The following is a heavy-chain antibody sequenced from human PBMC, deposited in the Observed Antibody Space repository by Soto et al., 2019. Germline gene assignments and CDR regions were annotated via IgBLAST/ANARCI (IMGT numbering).Heavy chain of an antibody. J-gene: IGHJ6*03. CDR1: GGSISSYY. D-gene: IGHD3-16*02. CDR2: IYYSGST. Sequence: ETLSLTCTVSGGSISSYYWSWIRQPPGKGLEWIGYIYYSGSTNYNPSLKSRVTISVDTSKNQFSLKLSSVTAADTAVYYCARMGSWGELSLYYYYYIDVWGKGNTVTVSS. V-gene: IGHV4-59*01. CDR3: ARMGSWGELSLYYYYYIDV.